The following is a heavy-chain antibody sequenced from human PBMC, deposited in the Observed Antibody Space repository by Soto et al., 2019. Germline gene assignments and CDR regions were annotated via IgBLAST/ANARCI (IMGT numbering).Heavy chain of an antibody. CDR2: MNPNSGNT. CDR3: AREGATQDYYGMDV. Sequence: SLKVPCEASGDTFTSYDSNWVRQATGQGLEWMGWMNPNSGNTGYAQKFQGRVTMTRNTSISTAYMELSSLRSEDTAVYYCAREGATQDYYGMDVWGQGTKVTVSS. V-gene: IGHV1-8*01. CDR1: GDTFTSYD. J-gene: IGHJ6*02. D-gene: IGHD1-26*01.